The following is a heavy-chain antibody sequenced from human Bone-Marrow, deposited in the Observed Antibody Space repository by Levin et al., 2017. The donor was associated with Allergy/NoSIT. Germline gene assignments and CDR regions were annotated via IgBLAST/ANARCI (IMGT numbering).Heavy chain of an antibody. D-gene: IGHD5-12*01. Sequence: SLKISCAASGFTFDDYAMHWVRQAPGKGLEWVSGISWNSGSIGYADSVKGRFTISRDNAKNSLYLQMNSLRAEDTALYYCAKTLGSAFDIWGQGTMVTVSS. CDR3: AKTLGSAFDI. V-gene: IGHV3-9*01. CDR1: GFTFDDYA. CDR2: ISWNSGSI. J-gene: IGHJ3*02.